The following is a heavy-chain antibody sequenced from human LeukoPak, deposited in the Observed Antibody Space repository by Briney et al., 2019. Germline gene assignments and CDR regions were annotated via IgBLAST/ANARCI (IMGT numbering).Heavy chain of an antibody. CDR1: GFSFSDYW. Sequence: PGGSLRLSCAASGFSFSDYWMVWVRQAPGKGLVWVSNIKTDGSVTNYADSVEGRSTISRDNAKNTLYLQMNSLRAEDTAVYYCGRDNNYKVDVWGKGTTVTVSS. CDR3: GRDNNYKVDV. J-gene: IGHJ6*04. V-gene: IGHV3-74*01. CDR2: IKTDGSVT. D-gene: IGHD4-11*01.